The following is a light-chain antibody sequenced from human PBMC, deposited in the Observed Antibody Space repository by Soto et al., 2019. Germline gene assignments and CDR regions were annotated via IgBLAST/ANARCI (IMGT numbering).Light chain of an antibody. CDR1: QSISSW. J-gene: IGKJ2*01. Sequence: DIQMTQSPSTLSASVGDRVTITCRASQSISSWLAWYQQKPGKAPKLLIYDASRLESGVPSRFSGTGSGTESTLTISSLQPDDFATYYYQQYNSYSYTFGQGTKLEIK. CDR3: QQYNSYSYT. CDR2: DAS. V-gene: IGKV1-5*01.